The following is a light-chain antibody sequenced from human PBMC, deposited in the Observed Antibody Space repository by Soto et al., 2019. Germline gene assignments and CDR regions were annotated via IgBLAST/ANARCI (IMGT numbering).Light chain of an antibody. J-gene: IGKJ2*01. CDR3: QQSYSAPRT. CDR2: GAS. V-gene: IGKV1-39*01. Sequence: DIQMTQSPSSLPASVGDRISITCRASQSIGTYLSWYQQKPGKAPKLLIYGASNLQSGVPSRFSGSGSETGLTLTISSLQPEDFATYYCQQSYSAPRTFGQGTKVEIK. CDR1: QSIGTY.